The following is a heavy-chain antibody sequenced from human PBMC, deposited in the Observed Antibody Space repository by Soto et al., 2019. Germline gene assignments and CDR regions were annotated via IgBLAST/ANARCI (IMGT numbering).Heavy chain of an antibody. V-gene: IGHV1-18*01. Sequence: ASVKVSCKASGYTFTSYGISWVRQAPGQGLEWMGWISAYNGNTNYAQKLQGRVTMTTDTSTSTAYMELRSLRSDDTAVYYCARGPNSSWDHYYYYYGMDVWGQGTTVTVSS. J-gene: IGHJ6*02. D-gene: IGHD6-13*01. CDR3: ARGPNSSWDHYYYYYGMDV. CDR1: GYTFTSYG. CDR2: ISAYNGNT.